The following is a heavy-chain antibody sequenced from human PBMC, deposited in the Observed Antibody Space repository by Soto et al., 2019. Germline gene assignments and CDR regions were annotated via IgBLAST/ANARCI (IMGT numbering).Heavy chain of an antibody. CDR2: ISGSGGST. CDR3: AKDVAVAGTIDWFDP. D-gene: IGHD6-19*01. Sequence: GGSLRLSCAASGFTFSSYWMSWVRQAPGKGLEWVSAISGSGGSTYYADSVKGRFTISRDNSKNTLYLQMNSLRAEDTAVYYCAKDVAVAGTIDWFDPWGQGTLVTVSS. V-gene: IGHV3-23*01. CDR1: GFTFSSYW. J-gene: IGHJ5*02.